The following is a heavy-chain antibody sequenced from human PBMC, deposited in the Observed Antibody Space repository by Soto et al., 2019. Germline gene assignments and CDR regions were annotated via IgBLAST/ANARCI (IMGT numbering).Heavy chain of an antibody. CDR1: GYTFTSYG. CDR2: INAANGDT. Sequence: ASVKVSCKASGYTFTSYGIHWVRQAPGQRLEWMGWINAANGDTKYSPKFQGRVTITRDTSASTAYMELSSLRSEDTAVYYCARGVGYCSSTSCSGGFDPWGQGTLVTVSS. CDR3: ARGVGYCSSTSCSGGFDP. V-gene: IGHV1-3*01. D-gene: IGHD2-2*01. J-gene: IGHJ5*02.